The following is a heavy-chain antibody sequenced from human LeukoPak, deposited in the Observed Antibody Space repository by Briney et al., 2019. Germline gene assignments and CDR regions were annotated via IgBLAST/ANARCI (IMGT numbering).Heavy chain of an antibody. V-gene: IGHV4-39*07. CDR3: ARSGDSTYYFDY. Sequence: SETLSLTCTVSGGSISSSSYYWGWIRQPPGKGLEWIGSIYYSGSTYYNPSLKSRVTISVDTSKNQFSLKLSSVTAADTAVYYCARSGDSTYYFDYWGQGTLVTVSS. J-gene: IGHJ4*02. CDR2: IYYSGST. CDR1: GGSISSSSYY. D-gene: IGHD6-13*01.